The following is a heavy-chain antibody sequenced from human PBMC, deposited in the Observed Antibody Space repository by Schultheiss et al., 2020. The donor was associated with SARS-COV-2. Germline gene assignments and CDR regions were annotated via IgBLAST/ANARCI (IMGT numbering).Heavy chain of an antibody. J-gene: IGHJ6*03. Sequence: SETLSLTCTVSGGSISSYYWGWIRQPPGKGLEWIGEINHSGSTYYNPSLKSRVTISVDTSKNQFSLKLSSVTAADTAVYYCARSIAAVGGAYYYYMDVWGKGTTVTVSS. CDR2: INHSGST. D-gene: IGHD6-13*01. CDR3: ARSIAAVGGAYYYYMDV. V-gene: IGHV4-34*01. CDR1: GGSISSYY.